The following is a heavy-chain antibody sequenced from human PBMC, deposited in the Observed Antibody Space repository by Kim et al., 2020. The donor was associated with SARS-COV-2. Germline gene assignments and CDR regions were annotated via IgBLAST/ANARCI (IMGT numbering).Heavy chain of an antibody. CDR3: AKDYDSGGYSSGWDFDY. D-gene: IGHD6-19*01. J-gene: IGHJ4*02. CDR2: ISGSGGST. V-gene: IGHV3-23*01. Sequence: GGSLRLSCAASGFTFSSYAMSWVRQAPGKGLEWVSAISGSGGSTYYADSVKGRFTISRDNSKNTLYLQMNSLRAEDTAVYYCAKDYDSGGYSSGWDFDYWGQGTLVTVSS. CDR1: GFTFSSYA.